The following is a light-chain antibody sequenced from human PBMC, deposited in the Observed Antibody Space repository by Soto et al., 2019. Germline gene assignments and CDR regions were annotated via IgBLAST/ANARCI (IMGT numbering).Light chain of an antibody. V-gene: IGKV1-9*01. CDR2: AAS. J-gene: IGKJ5*01. CDR3: QKLDSYPLT. CDR1: QGISSS. Sequence: DIQLTQSSSFLSAFVGDRVTITCRASQGISSSLAWYQQKPGEAPKLLIYAASTLQSGVPPRFSGSGSGTEFTLTISSLQPEDFASYYCQKLDSYPLTFGQGTRLEIK.